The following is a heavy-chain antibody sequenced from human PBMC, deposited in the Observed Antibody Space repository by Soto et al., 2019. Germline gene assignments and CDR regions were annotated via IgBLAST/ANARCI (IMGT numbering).Heavy chain of an antibody. D-gene: IGHD3-9*01. CDR2: INPNSGGT. CDR3: AREPSPGGYFDWPHYDYYGMDV. Sequence: ASVKVSCKASGYTFTGYYMHWVRQAPGQGLEWMGWINPNSGGTNYAQKFQGRVTMTRDTSISTAYMELSRLRSDDTAVYYCAREPSPGGYFDWPHYDYYGMDVWGQGTTVTVSS. J-gene: IGHJ6*02. V-gene: IGHV1-2*02. CDR1: GYTFTGYY.